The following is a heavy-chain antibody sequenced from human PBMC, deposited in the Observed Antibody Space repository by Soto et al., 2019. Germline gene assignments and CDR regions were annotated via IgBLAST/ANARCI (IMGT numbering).Heavy chain of an antibody. CDR1: GFTFGYYA. Sequence: PGGSRRLSCTASGFTFGYYAMGWFRQAPGKGLGWVGFIRSKAYGGTTEYAASVKGRFTISRDDSKSIAYLQMNSLKTEDTAVYYCTRVTTMIVVVIDYYGMDVWGQGTTVTVSS. CDR3: TRVTTMIVVVIDYYGMDV. CDR2: IRSKAYGGTT. D-gene: IGHD3-22*01. V-gene: IGHV3-49*03. J-gene: IGHJ6*02.